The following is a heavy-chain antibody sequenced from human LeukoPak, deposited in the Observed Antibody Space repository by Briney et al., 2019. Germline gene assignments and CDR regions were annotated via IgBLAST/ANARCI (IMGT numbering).Heavy chain of an antibody. CDR3: AKDRAIFDY. Sequence: GSLRLSCAASGFTVSSNYMSWVRQAPGRGLERVSAISGSGGSTYYADSVKGRFTISRDNSKNTLYLQMNSLRAEDTAVYYCAKDRAIFDYWGQGTLVTVSS. D-gene: IGHD3-3*01. CDR1: GFTVSSNY. J-gene: IGHJ4*02. CDR2: ISGSGGST. V-gene: IGHV3-23*01.